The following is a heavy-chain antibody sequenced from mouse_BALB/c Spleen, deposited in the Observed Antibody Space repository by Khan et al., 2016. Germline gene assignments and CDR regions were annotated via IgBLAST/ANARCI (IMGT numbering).Heavy chain of an antibody. CDR3: ATSTSGYWYYFDY. CDR1: GYSIPSHYS. V-gene: IGHV3-1*02. D-gene: IGHD3-1*01. Sequence: EVQLQESGPDLVKPSQSLSLTCTVTGYSIPSHYSWHWIRHFPGNKLEWMGYIHYSGSTNYNPSLKSRLSITRDTSKNPFFLQLNSVTTEDTATYYCATSTSGYWYYFDYWGQGTTLTVSS. J-gene: IGHJ2*01. CDR2: IHYSGST.